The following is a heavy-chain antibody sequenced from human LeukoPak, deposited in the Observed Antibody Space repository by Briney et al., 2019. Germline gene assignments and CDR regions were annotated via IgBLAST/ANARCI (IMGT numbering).Heavy chain of an antibody. Sequence: GGSLRLSCAASGVTFSSYGMHWIRQAPGKGLEWVSAISGSGGSTYYADSVKGRFTISRDNSKNTLYLQMNSLRAEDTAVYYCATSVVVVAYFDYWGQGTQVTVSS. J-gene: IGHJ4*02. CDR1: GVTFSSYG. V-gene: IGHV3-23*01. CDR2: ISGSGGST. D-gene: IGHD2-15*01. CDR3: ATSVVVVAYFDY.